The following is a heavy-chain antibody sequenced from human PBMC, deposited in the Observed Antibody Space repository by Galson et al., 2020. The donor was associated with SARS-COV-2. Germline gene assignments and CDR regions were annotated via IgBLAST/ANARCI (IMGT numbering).Heavy chain of an antibody. D-gene: IGHD3-9*01. CDR1: GFTFSSYG. J-gene: IGHJ6*02. Sequence: GGSLRLSCAASGFTFSSYGMHWVHQAPGKGLEWVAVISYDGSNKYYADSVKGRFTISRDNSKNTLYLQMNSLRAEDTAVYYCAKDQSMTYDILTGYSPPLYYYYGMDVGGQGTTVTVSS. CDR3: AKDQSMTYDILTGYSPPLYYYYGMDV. V-gene: IGHV3-30*18. CDR2: ISYDGSNK.